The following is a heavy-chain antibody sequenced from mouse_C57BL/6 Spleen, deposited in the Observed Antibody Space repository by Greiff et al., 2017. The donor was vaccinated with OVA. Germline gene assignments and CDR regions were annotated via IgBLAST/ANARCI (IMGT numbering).Heavy chain of an antibody. CDR3: ASITTVVPYFDY. J-gene: IGHJ2*01. D-gene: IGHD1-1*01. CDR1: GYAFSSSW. CDR2: IYPGDGDT. Sequence: VQLQQSGPELVKPGASVKISCKASGYAFSSSWMNWVKQRPGKGLEWIGRIYPGDGDTNYNGKFKGKATLTADKSSSTAYMQLSSLTSEDSAVYFCASITTVVPYFDYWGQGTTLTVSS. V-gene: IGHV1-82*01.